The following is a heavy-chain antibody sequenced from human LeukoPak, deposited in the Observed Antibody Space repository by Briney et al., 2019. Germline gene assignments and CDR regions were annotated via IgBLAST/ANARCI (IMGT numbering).Heavy chain of an antibody. CDR1: GFTFSTYA. J-gene: IGHJ4*02. CDR2: LSSSGATT. CDR3: ATYGSGTNYRKGFDY. V-gene: IGHV3-23*01. Sequence: GGSLRLYCAASGFTFSTYAMSWVRQAPGKGLEWVSGLSSSGATTYYADSVKGRFTISRDNSKNMLYLQMNSLRAEDTAVYYCATYGSGTNYRKGFDYWGQGTLVTVSS. D-gene: IGHD3-10*01.